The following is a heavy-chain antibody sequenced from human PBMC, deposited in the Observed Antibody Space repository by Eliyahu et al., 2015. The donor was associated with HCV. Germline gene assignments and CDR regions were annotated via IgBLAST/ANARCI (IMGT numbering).Heavy chain of an antibody. CDR1: XGSLXTYY. CDR2: IHYSGST. Sequence: QVQLQESGPGLVKPSETLSLTCIVSXGSLXTYYWSWIRQPPGKGLEWIGYIHYSGSTNYNPSLKSRVTISIDTSKNQFSLNLTSVTAADTAMYYCASGGGGIAVTGTGGWFDPWGQGTLVTVSS. V-gene: IGHV4-59*01. CDR3: ASGGGGIAVTGTGGWFDP. J-gene: IGHJ5*02. D-gene: IGHD6-19*01.